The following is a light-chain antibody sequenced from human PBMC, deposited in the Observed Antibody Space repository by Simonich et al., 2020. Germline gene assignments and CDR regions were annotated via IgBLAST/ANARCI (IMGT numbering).Light chain of an antibody. Sequence: QSVLTQPPSVSGAPGQRVTISCTGSSSNIGAGYDVHWYQQLPGTAPKLLIYGYGNRPSGVPDRFSGSKSGTSASLAITGLQAEDEADYYCQSYDSSLSGWVFGGGTKLTVL. J-gene: IGLJ3*02. CDR3: QSYDSSLSGWV. CDR2: GYG. CDR1: SSNIGAGYD. V-gene: IGLV1-40*01.